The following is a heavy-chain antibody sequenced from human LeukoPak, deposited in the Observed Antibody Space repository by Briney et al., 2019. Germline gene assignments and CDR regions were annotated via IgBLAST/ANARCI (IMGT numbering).Heavy chain of an antibody. CDR1: GDSVSSNSAA. D-gene: IGHD3-22*01. J-gene: IGHJ4*02. CDR2: TYYRSKWYN. CDR3: ARDPRDYYDSSGQFDY. V-gene: IGHV6-1*01. Sequence: SQTLSLTCAISGDSVSSNSAAWNWIRQSPSRGLEWLGRTYYRSKWYNDYAVSVKSRITINPDTSKNQFSLQLNSVTPEDTAVYYCARDPRDYYDSSGQFDYWGQGTLVTVSS.